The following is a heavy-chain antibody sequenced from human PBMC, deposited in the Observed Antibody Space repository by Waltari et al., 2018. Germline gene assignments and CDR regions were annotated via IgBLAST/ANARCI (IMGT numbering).Heavy chain of an antibody. V-gene: IGHV3-48*04. D-gene: IGHD2-2*01. CDR1: GFTFSSYS. J-gene: IGHJ4*02. CDR2: ISSSSSTI. Sequence: EVQLVESGGGLVQPGGSLRLSCAASGFTFSSYSMNWVRQAPGKGLEWVSYISSSSSTIYYADSVKGRFTISRDNAKNSLYLQMNSLRAEDTAVYYCARGAYCSSTSCYPDYWGQGTLVTVSS. CDR3: ARGAYCSSTSCYPDY.